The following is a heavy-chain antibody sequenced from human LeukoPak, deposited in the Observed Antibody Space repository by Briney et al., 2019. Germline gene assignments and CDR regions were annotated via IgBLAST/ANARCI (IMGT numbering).Heavy chain of an antibody. CDR3: ARFGVAYGVDV. D-gene: IGHD2-15*01. CDR1: GFTFSTYW. J-gene: IGHJ6*02. V-gene: IGHV3-7*04. Sequence: GGSLRLSCAASGFTFSTYWMSWVRQAPGKGLEWMANIKPDGSEKDYVDSLKGRFTISRDNAKNSLYLQVNSLRAEDTAVYYCARFGVAYGVDVWGQGTTVTVSS. CDR2: IKPDGSEK.